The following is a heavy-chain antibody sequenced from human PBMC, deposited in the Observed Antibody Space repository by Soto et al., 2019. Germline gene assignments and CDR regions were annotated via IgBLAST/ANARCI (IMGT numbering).Heavy chain of an antibody. D-gene: IGHD2-8*01. Sequence: PSETLSLTCTVSGGSISSRGSMSGRSFYWGWMHQPPGKGLEWIASISYSDGSFYNSSLKSRLTISVDTSKNQFSLSLRSVTAADTAVYYCASHRTFWPFDYWGQGTVVTVSS. J-gene: IGHJ4*02. V-gene: IGHV4-39*01. CDR3: ASHRTFWPFDY. CDR2: ISYSDGS. CDR1: GGSISSRGSMSGRSFY.